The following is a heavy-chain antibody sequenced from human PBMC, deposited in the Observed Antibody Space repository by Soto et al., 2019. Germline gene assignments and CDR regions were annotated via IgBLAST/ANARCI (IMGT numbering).Heavy chain of an antibody. CDR1: GGFLSESY. Sequence: PSETLSLTCAVYGGFLSESYWTWIRQPPGKGLEWIGEINHVGGTNYNPSLKSRVTMSVDTSQNQFSLRLISVTAADPAMYFCVRLRYQLPSSLLWLDPWCHGTSVTVSS. J-gene: IGHJ5*02. V-gene: IGHV4-34*01. CDR3: VRLRYQLPSSLLWLDP. CDR2: INHVGGT. D-gene: IGHD1-26*01.